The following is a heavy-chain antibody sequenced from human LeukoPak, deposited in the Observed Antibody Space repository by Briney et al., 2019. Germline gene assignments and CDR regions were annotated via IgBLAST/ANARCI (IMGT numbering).Heavy chain of an antibody. CDR3: ARVGSIAAADY. CDR2: IYTSGST. V-gene: IGHV4-61*02. Sequence: ASETLSLTCTVSGGSISSGSYYWSWIRQPAGKGLEWIGRIYTSGSTNYNPSLKSRVTISVDTSKNQFSLKLSSVTAADTAVYYCARVGSIAAADYWGQGTLVTVSS. D-gene: IGHD6-13*01. J-gene: IGHJ4*02. CDR1: GGSISSGSYY.